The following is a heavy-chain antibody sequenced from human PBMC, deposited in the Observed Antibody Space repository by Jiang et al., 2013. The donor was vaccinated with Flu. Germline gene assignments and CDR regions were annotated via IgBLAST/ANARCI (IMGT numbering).Heavy chain of an antibody. J-gene: IGHJ4*02. Sequence: QMPGKGLEWMGRIDPSDSYATYSPSFQGHVTFSTDKFTRTAYLHWSSLKASDTALYYCARRAGFDNGGYFFYYFDYWGQGTLVTVSS. CDR3: ARRAGFDNGGYFFYYFDY. V-gene: IGHV5-10-1*01. D-gene: IGHD3-22*01. CDR2: IDPSDSYA.